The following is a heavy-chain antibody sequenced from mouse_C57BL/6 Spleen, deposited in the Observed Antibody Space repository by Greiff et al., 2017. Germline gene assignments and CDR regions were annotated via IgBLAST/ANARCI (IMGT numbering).Heavy chain of an antibody. CDR2: ISSGSSTN. J-gene: IGHJ3*01. Sequence: EVKLEESGGGLVKPGGSLKLSCAASGFTFSDYGMHWVRQAPEKGLEWVAYISSGSSTNNYADTVKGRFTISRYNAKNTMYLQMTSLRSEDTAMYYCAYYYSSSYWFAYWGQGTLVTVSA. V-gene: IGHV5-17*01. D-gene: IGHD1-1*01. CDR3: AYYYSSSYWFAY. CDR1: GFTFSDYG.